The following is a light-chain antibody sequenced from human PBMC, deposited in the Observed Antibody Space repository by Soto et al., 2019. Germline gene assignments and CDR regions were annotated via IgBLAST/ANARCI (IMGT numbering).Light chain of an antibody. CDR2: DVN. V-gene: IGLV2-14*03. Sequence: QSVLTQPASLSGSPGQSITLSCTGTSNDIGVHNYVSWYQQHPGRAPKLIIFDVNYRPSGISDRFSGSKFGATASLTISGLQAEDEADYYCSSYTTTSRLVFGGGTKVT. CDR3: SSYTTTSRLV. J-gene: IGLJ3*02. CDR1: SNDIGVHNY.